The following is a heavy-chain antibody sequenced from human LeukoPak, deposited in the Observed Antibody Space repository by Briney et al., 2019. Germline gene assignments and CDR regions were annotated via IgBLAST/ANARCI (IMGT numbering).Heavy chain of an antibody. J-gene: IGHJ1*01. CDR1: GGSISSYY. CDR2: IYYSGST. Sequence: PSETLSLTCTVSGGSISSYYWSWIRQPPGNGLEWIGYIYYSGSTNYNPSLKSRVTISVYTSKNQFSLKLSSVTAADTAVYYCARLKYYYDSSGYRAEYFQHWGQGTLVTVSS. D-gene: IGHD3-22*01. V-gene: IGHV4-59*01. CDR3: ARLKYYYDSSGYRAEYFQH.